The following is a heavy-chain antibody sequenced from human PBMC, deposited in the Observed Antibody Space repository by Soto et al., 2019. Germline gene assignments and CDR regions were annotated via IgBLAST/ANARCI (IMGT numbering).Heavy chain of an antibody. V-gene: IGHV3-23*01. D-gene: IGHD3-3*01. Sequence: EVQLLESGGGLVQPGGSLRLSCAASGFTFSSYAMSWVRQAPGKGLEWVSAISGSGGSTYYADSVKGRFTISRDNSKNTLYLQKNSRRAEDTAVYYCAKERDADYDLWSGFFDFWGQGTLVTVSS. CDR2: ISGSGGST. CDR3: AKERDADYDLWSGFFDF. J-gene: IGHJ4*02. CDR1: GFTFSSYA.